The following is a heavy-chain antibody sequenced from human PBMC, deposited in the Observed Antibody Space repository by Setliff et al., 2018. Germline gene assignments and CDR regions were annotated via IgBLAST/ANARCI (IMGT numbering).Heavy chain of an antibody. Sequence: SETLSLTCAVYGTAFSGTYCSWIRQSPGKGLEWIGEINHTGSPNWIGEINHSGSPNYNPSLKSRVTMSVDTSKNQFSLKLTSVTAADTAVYYCRVWVVMIEVDSWAQGTQVTVSS. V-gene: IGHV4-34*01. J-gene: IGHJ4*02. CDR3: RVWVVMIEVDS. CDR1: GTAFSGTY. CDR2: INHSGSP. D-gene: IGHD3-22*01.